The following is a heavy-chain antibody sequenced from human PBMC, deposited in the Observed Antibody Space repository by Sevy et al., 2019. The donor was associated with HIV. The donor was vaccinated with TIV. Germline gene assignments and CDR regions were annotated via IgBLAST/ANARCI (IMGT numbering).Heavy chain of an antibody. D-gene: IGHD2-2*01. J-gene: IGHJ6*02. CDR3: ARSLYDCSSTSCPPPLYYYYYGMDV. CDR2: IYHSGST. Sequence: KQSQTLSLTCAVSGYSISSGYYWGWIRQPPGKGLEWIGSIYHSGSTYYNPSLKSRVTISVDTSKNQFSLKLSSVTAADTAVYYCARSLYDCSSTSCPPPLYYYYYGMDVWGQGTTVTVSS. CDR1: GYSISSGYY. V-gene: IGHV4-38-2*01.